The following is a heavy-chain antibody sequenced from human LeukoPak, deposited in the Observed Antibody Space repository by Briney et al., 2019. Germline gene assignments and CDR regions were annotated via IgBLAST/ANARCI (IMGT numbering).Heavy chain of an antibody. J-gene: IGHJ4*02. CDR3: ARGGQLAVPDPFDS. CDR2: IYYSGST. CDR1: GGSLRSHY. D-gene: IGHD6-19*01. Sequence: SETLFLTCTLSGGSLRSHYWSWIRQPPGKALEWPGHIYYSGSTTYSPSLKSRLTISVDTSRNQFSLSLISVTAADTAVYYCARGGQLAVPDPFDSWGQGTLVTVSS. V-gene: IGHV4-59*11.